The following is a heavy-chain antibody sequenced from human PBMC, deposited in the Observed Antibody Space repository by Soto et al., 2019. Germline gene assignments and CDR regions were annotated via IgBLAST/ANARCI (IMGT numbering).Heavy chain of an antibody. CDR1: GYTFTGYY. J-gene: IGHJ6*02. CDR3: ARGLYGSDYYGMDV. Sequence: ASVKVSCKASGYTFTGYYIHWVRQAPGQGLEWMAWINPNSGGTKFAQKFQDRISVTRDTSISTAYLELTSLTSDDTAVYYCARGLYGSDYYGMDVWGQGTTVPVS. CDR2: INPNSGGT. V-gene: IGHV1-2*02. D-gene: IGHD3-10*01.